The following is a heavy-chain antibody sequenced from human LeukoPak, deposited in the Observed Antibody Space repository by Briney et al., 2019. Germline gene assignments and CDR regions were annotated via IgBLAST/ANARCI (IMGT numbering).Heavy chain of an antibody. CDR1: GFTFSDYY. V-gene: IGHV3-11*06. CDR3: ARDRSFPYSSSWYYYYGMDV. J-gene: IGHJ6*02. D-gene: IGHD6-13*01. Sequence: GGSLRLSCAASGFTFSDYYMSWIRQAPGKGLEWVSSISSSSSYIYYADSVKGRFTISRDNAKNSLYLQMNSLRAEDTAVYYCARDRSFPYSSSWYYYYGMDVWGQGTTVTVSS. CDR2: ISSSSSYI.